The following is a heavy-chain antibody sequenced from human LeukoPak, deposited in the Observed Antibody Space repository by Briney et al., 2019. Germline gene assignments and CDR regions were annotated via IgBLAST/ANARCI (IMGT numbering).Heavy chain of an antibody. CDR1: GYTFTSYG. J-gene: IGHJ4*02. Sequence: ASVKVSCKASGYTFTSYGISGVRQAPGQGLEWMGWIRAYNGNTNYAQKLQGRVTMTTDTSTSTAYMELRSLRSDDTAVYYCARDITWDSSGYYPYYFDYWGQGTLVTVSS. CDR3: ARDITWDSSGYYPYYFDY. V-gene: IGHV1-18*01. CDR2: IRAYNGNT. D-gene: IGHD3-22*01.